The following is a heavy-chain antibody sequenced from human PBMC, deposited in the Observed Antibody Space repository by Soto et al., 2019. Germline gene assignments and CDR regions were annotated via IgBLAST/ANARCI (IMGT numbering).Heavy chain of an antibody. CDR2: ISGSGGST. V-gene: IGHV3-23*01. Sequence: PGGSLRLSCAASRFNFSTYAMSWVRQAPGKGLEWVSAISGSGGSTYYADSVKGRFTISRDNSKNTLYLQMNSLRAEDTAVYYCAKDILTGYGLVDYWGQGTLVTVSS. CDR1: RFNFSTYA. CDR3: AKDILTGYGLVDY. D-gene: IGHD3-9*01. J-gene: IGHJ4*02.